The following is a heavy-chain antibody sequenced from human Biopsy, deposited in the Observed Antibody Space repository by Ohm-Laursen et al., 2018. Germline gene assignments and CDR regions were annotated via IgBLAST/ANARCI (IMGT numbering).Heavy chain of an antibody. CDR3: AADINVWNVNY. D-gene: IGHD1-1*01. CDR1: GYTLTELS. V-gene: IGHV1-24*01. Sequence: ASVKGSCKVSGYTLTELSMHWVRQAPGKGLEWMGGFAPENGKTVYAQNFQARVSMTEDTSTDTAYMELRSLRSEDTAVYYCAADINVWNVNYWGQGTQVTVSS. J-gene: IGHJ4*02. CDR2: FAPENGKT.